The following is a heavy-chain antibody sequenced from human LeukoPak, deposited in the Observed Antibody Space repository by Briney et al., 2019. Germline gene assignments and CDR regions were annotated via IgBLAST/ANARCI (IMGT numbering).Heavy chain of an antibody. CDR2: ISQSGST. V-gene: IGHV4-34*01. Sequence: SETLSLTCTVYGESFSGYYWTWIRQPPGKGLEWIGEISQSGSTNYNPSLKSRVTMSVDTSKKQFSLKLNSVTAADTAVYFCARGRYCSGGSCYYYWGQGTLVTVSS. CDR1: GESFSGYY. CDR3: ARGRYCSGGSCYYY. J-gene: IGHJ4*02. D-gene: IGHD2-15*01.